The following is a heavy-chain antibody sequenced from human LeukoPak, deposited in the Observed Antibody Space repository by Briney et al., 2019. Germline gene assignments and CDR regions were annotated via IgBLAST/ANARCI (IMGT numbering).Heavy chain of an antibody. V-gene: IGHV4-4*02. D-gene: IGHD4-23*01. Sequence: SGTLSLTCAVSGGSISSTVWWSWVRQPPGKGLEWISDIFHYGTTNYNPSLKSRLTMSVDTSTNQFSLKLNSVTAADTAVYYCAGWGVDYGGKFDYLDYWGQGMLVTVSS. J-gene: IGHJ4*02. CDR2: IFHYGTT. CDR1: GGSISSTVW. CDR3: AGWGVDYGGKFDYLDY.